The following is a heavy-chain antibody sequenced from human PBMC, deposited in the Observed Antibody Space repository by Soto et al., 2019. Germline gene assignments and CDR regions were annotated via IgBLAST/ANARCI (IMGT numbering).Heavy chain of an antibody. CDR3: AAPPGGGGY. CDR2: IYSGGYT. J-gene: IGHJ4*02. Sequence: EVQLVESGGGLIQPGGSLRLSCAVSGFTVSNNYMSWVRQAPGKGLEGVSVIYSGGYTAYGDSVKGRFTISRDNSKNTHTLHKNSPGAAATAVFSGAAPPGGGGYWGQGTLVTVSS. V-gene: IGHV3-53*01. CDR1: GFTVSNNY. D-gene: IGHD7-27*01.